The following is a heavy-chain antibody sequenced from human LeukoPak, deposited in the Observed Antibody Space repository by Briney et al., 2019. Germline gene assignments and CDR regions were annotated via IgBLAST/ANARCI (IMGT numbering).Heavy chain of an antibody. D-gene: IGHD2-2*01. CDR1: GYTFTGYY. CDR2: INPISGGT. CDR3: ARYCSSTSCCSDY. Sequence: VASVKVSCKASGYTFTGYYMHWVRQAPGQGLEYMGRINPISGGTVYAQKFQGRVTMTRDTSITTAYMELTRLTSDDTAVYYCARYCSSTSCCSDYWGQGTLVTVSS. V-gene: IGHV1-2*06. J-gene: IGHJ4*02.